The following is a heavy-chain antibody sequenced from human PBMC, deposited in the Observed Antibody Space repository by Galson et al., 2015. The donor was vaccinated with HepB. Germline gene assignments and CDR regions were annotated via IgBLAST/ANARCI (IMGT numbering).Heavy chain of an antibody. J-gene: IGHJ6*02. D-gene: IGHD2-21*02. CDR3: AREGVVVTAKFYYYGMDV. CDR1: GSTFTSYG. Sequence: SVKVSCKASGSTFTSYGISWVRQAPGQGLEWMGWISAYNGNTNYAQKLQGRVTMTTDTSTSTAYMELRSLRSDDTAVYYCAREGVVVTAKFYYYGMDVWGQGTTVTVSS. CDR2: ISAYNGNT. V-gene: IGHV1-18*01.